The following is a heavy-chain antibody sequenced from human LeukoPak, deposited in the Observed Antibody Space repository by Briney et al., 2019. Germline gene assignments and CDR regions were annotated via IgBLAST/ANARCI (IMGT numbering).Heavy chain of an antibody. CDR3: ARHHSSAYPFDY. CDR1: GGSISHYY. V-gene: IGHV4-59*08. D-gene: IGHD3-22*01. J-gene: IGHJ4*02. CDR2: VSNSGTT. Sequence: SETLSLTCTVSGGSISHYYWSWIRQSPGKGLEWIGYVSNSGTTNYRPSLRSRVTVSVGTSQNHVSLKLTSMTAADTGLYYCARHHSSAYPFDYWGQGTLVTVSS.